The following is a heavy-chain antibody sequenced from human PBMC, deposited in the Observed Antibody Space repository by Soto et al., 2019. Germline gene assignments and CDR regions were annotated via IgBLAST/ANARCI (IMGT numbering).Heavy chain of an antibody. J-gene: IGHJ4*02. V-gene: IGHV3-30-3*01. CDR2: ISYDGSNI. CDR1: GFTFTSYA. D-gene: IGHD4-4*01. CDR3: ARGNWGGVGSNYHNY. Sequence: QVHLVESGGGVVQPGRSLRLSCAASGFTFTSYAMHWFRQAPGKGLEWVAVISYDGSNIYYADSVKGRFTISRDNSKNTLYLQMNSLRSEDTAVYFCARGNWGGVGSNYHNYWGQGTLVTVSS.